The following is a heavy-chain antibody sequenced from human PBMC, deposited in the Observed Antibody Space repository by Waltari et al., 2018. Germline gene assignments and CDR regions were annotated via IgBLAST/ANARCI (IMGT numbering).Heavy chain of an antibody. Sequence: QVQLVQSGAEVKKPGASVKVSCKASGYTFTGYYMHWLRQAPGQGLEWMGRINPTRGCTIYSQKFQGRVTLTRHTSLSTAYRELSRLRSDDTALDYCAAAVSSSSNFYYYYYMDVWGKGTTVTVAS. D-gene: IGHD6-6*01. CDR2: INPTRGCT. J-gene: IGHJ6*03. CDR1: GYTFTGYY. V-gene: IGHV1-2*06. CDR3: AAAVSSSSNFYYYYYMDV.